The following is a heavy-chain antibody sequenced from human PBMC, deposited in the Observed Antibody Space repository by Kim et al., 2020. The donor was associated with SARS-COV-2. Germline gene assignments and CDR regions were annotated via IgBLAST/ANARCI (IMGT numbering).Heavy chain of an antibody. CDR2: IYYSGST. D-gene: IGHD6-6*01. Sequence: SETLSLTCTVSGGSISSSSYYWGWIRQPPGKGLEWIGSIYYSGSTYYNPSLKSRVTISVDTSKNQFSLKLSSVTAADTAVYYCARDTTESIAAHWGQGTLVTVSS. CDR1: GGSISSSSYY. V-gene: IGHV4-39*07. CDR3: ARDTTESIAAH. J-gene: IGHJ4*02.